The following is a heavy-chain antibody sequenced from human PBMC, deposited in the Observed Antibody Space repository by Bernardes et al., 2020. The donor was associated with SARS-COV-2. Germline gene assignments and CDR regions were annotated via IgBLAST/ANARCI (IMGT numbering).Heavy chain of an antibody. CDR2: IKQDGSEK. J-gene: IGHJ4*02. CDR3: ARANNDFWSGGDIWDY. D-gene: IGHD3-3*01. V-gene: IGHV3-7*03. CDR1: GFTFRSSW. Sequence: GGSLSLSCAASGFTFRSSWMSWVRQAPGQGLAWVSNIKQDGSEKYYVDSVKGRFTISRDNAKNSLYLQMNSLRAEDTAVYYCARANNDFWSGGDIWDYWGQGTLVTVSS.